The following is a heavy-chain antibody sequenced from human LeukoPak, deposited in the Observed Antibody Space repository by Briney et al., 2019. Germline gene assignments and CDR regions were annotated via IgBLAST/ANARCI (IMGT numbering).Heavy chain of an antibody. CDR2: IYYSGST. V-gene: IGHV4-59*01. D-gene: IGHD6-13*01. CDR1: GGSITNYY. J-gene: IGHJ4*02. Sequence: SETLSLTCTVSGGSITNYYWSWIRQPPGKGLEWIGYIYYSGSTNYNPSLKSRVTISVDTSKNQFSLKLSSVTAADTAVYYCATGPGIAAIDYWGQGTLVTVSS. CDR3: ATGPGIAAIDY.